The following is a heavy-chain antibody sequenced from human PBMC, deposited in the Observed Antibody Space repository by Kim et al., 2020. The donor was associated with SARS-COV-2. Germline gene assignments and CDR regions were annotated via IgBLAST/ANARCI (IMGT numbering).Heavy chain of an antibody. J-gene: IGHJ1*01. V-gene: IGHV1-18*04. CDR2: ISGYNGNT. CDR1: GYTFTSYG. Sequence: ASVKVSCKASGYTFTSYGISWVRQAPGQGLEWMGWISGYNGNTNYAQKLQDRVIMTTDTSTRTAYMELRSLRSDETAVYYCARGGITILRGVITADAEYLQHWGQGTLVTVSS. D-gene: IGHD3-10*01. CDR3: ARGGITILRGVITADAEYLQH.